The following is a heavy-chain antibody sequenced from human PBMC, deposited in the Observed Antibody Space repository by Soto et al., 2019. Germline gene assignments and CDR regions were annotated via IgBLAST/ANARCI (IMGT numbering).Heavy chain of an antibody. J-gene: IGHJ4*02. CDR2: ISVSVGST. CDR3: AKRDVPHSTSNAYFYDH. Sequence: RRLSCGVSGFPFAPSTMSWVRQAPGKGLEWVSTISVSVGSTYSADSVQGRFTVSSDISDNTLFLRMTSLTAEDTAVYFCAKRDVPHSTSNAYFYDHWGRGVLVTVSS. CDR1: GFPFAPST. D-gene: IGHD2-21*02. V-gene: IGHV3-23*01.